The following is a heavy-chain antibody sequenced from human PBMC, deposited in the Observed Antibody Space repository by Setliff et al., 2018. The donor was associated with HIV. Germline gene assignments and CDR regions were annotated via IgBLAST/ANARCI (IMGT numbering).Heavy chain of an antibody. Sequence: PSETLSLTCTVSGDSIDGHYWTWIRQPPGKGPEWLGYIYTSGDANYNSSLRRRLTMSIDTSNQQFSLKLSSVTAADTAVYYCARHEGYNDFLTGYFRYKWYDPWGQGTLVTVSS. CDR3: ARHEGYNDFLTGYFRYKWYDP. D-gene: IGHD3-9*01. CDR2: IYTSGDA. J-gene: IGHJ5*02. CDR1: GDSIDGHY. V-gene: IGHV4-4*08.